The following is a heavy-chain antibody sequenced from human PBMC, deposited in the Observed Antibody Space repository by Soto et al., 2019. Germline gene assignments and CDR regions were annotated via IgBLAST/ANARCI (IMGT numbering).Heavy chain of an antibody. J-gene: IGHJ6*02. D-gene: IGHD3-9*01. CDR1: GGSISSYY. V-gene: IGHV4-59*01. CDR2: IYYSGST. CDR3: ARVPYNILTGYETHYGMDV. Sequence: PSETLSLTCTVSGGSISSYYWSWIRQSPGKGLEWIGYIYYSGSTNYNPSLKSRVTISVDTSKNHFSLKLSSVIAADTAVYYCARVPYNILTGYETHYGMDVWGQGTTVTVSS.